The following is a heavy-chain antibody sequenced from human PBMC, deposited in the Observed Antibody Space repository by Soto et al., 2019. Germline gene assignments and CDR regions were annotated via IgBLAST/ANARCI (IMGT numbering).Heavy chain of an antibody. Sequence: GSLRLSCAASGFTFSSYGMHWVRQAPGKGLEWVAVIWYDGSNKYYADSVKGRFTISRDNSKNTLYLQMNSLRAEDTAVYYCARATGWNTDYYYYGLDVWGQGTTVTVSS. J-gene: IGHJ6*02. CDR3: ARATGWNTDYYYYGLDV. CDR1: GFTFSSYG. D-gene: IGHD1-1*01. CDR2: IWYDGSNK. V-gene: IGHV3-33*01.